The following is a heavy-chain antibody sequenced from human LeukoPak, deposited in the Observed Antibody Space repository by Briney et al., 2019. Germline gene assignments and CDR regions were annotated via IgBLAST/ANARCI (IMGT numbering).Heavy chain of an antibody. J-gene: IGHJ4*02. CDR2: MNPNSGNT. CDR3: ARVQSGSYFELIFDY. CDR1: GYIFTELS. Sequence: ASVKVSCKVSGYIFTELSMHWVRQATGQGLEWMGWMNPNSGNTGYAQKFQGRVTMTRNTSISTAYMELSSLRSEDTAVYYCARVQSGSYFELIFDYWGQGTLVTVSS. V-gene: IGHV1-8*01. D-gene: IGHD1-26*01.